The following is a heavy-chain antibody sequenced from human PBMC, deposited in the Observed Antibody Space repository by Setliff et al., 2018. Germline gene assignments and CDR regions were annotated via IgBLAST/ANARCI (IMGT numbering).Heavy chain of an antibody. Sequence: PGGSLRLSCAAPGFTFSRFWMNWVRQAPGKGLEWVANIKQDGSVKYYVDSVKGRFTISRDNAKNSVDLELNSLTSEDTAVYYCARSPAVLGIVYLDPWGQGTLVTVSS. CDR1: GFTFSRFW. D-gene: IGHD2-15*01. CDR2: IKQDGSVK. J-gene: IGHJ5*02. CDR3: ARSPAVLGIVYLDP. V-gene: IGHV3-7*03.